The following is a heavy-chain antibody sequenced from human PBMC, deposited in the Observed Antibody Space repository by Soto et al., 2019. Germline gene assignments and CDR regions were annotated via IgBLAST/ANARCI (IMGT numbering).Heavy chain of an antibody. V-gene: IGHV1-69*01. D-gene: IGHD6-6*01. CDR1: GGTFSDYT. J-gene: IGHJ6*02. CDR3: AAKKYRTSATNYFYNYGMDI. CDR2: IIPFLCSS. Sequence: QVQLVQSGAEVKRPGSSVKVSCRASGGTFSDYTFSWVRQAPGQGLEWLGGIIPFLCSSKYANNFQARGTFSADESTATAFMDLSSLRAGDTAVDYCAAKKYRTSATNYFYNYGMDIWGQGTTVTVSS.